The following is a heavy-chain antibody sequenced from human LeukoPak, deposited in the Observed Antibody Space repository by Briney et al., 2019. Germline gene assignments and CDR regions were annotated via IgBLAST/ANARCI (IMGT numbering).Heavy chain of an antibody. CDR2: ISSGGRT. CDR3: ARVVQRRTTGDIFGRYFDF. J-gene: IGHJ4*02. D-gene: IGHD3-3*02. CDR1: GGSFSGYY. Sequence: PSETLSLTCAVYGGSFSGYYWTWIRQSPVKGLEWIGEISSGGRTNDNPSPKSRVSISVDTSKSQFSLNLSSVTAADTAVYYCARVVQRRTTGDIFGRYFDFWGQGSLVTVSS. V-gene: IGHV4-34*01.